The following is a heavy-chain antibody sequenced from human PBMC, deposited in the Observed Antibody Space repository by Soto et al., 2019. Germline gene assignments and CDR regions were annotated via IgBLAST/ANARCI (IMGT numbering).Heavy chain of an antibody. V-gene: IGHV1-2*02. CDR1: GYPVTAYY. J-gene: IGHJ3*02. CDR3: ARGGGVGVAGSAAFDM. CDR2: INPATGAA. Sequence: QLHLVQSGAVVKKPGASVTVSCSASGYPVTAYYMHWVRQAPGRGLEWMGGINPATGAAKYTQTFQGRGTMTRDTSTSTVFMELSGLTSADPAVFYCARGGGVGVAGSAAFDMWGQGTLVTVSS. D-gene: IGHD3-3*01.